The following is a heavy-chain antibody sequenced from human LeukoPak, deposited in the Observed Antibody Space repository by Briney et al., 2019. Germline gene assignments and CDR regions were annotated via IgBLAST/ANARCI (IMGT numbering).Heavy chain of an antibody. J-gene: IGHJ6*03. V-gene: IGHV1-69*05. CDR3: ARVGYSGYEDHYYYYMDV. CDR1: GGTFSSYA. CDR2: IIPIFGTA. Sequence: SVKVSCKASGGTFSSYAISWVRQAPGQGLEWMGRIIPIFGTANYAQKFQGRVTTTTDESTSTAYMELSSLRSEDTAVYYCARVGYSGYEDHYYYYMDVWGKGTTVTVSS. D-gene: IGHD5-12*01.